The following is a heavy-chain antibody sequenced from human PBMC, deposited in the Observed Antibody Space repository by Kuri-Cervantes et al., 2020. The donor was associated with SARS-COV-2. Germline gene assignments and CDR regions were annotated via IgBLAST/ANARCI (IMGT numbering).Heavy chain of an antibody. D-gene: IGHD3-10*01. CDR1: GGTFSSYA. V-gene: IGHV1-69*06. CDR3: ARGSNYYYYYSMDV. CDR2: IIPSFGTA. Sequence: SVQVSCKASGGTFSSYAISWVRQAPGQGLEWMGGIIPSFGTANYAQKFQGRVTITSDKSTSTAYMGLSSLRSEDTAVYYRARGSNYYYYYSMDVWGKGTTVTVSS. J-gene: IGHJ6*03.